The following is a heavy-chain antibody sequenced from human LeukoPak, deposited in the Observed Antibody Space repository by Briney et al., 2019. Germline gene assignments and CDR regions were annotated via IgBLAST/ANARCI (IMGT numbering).Heavy chain of an antibody. Sequence: GGSLRLSCAASGFTFDDYAMHWVRQAPGKGLEWVAVISSDGSSKNYADSMKGQFTISRDNSKNTLFPQMNNLRAEDTAVYYCARDSPRLSGWLGHFDYWGQGTLVTVSS. D-gene: IGHD6-19*01. V-gene: IGHV3-30-3*01. J-gene: IGHJ4*02. CDR1: GFTFDDYA. CDR3: ARDSPRLSGWLGHFDY. CDR2: ISSDGSSK.